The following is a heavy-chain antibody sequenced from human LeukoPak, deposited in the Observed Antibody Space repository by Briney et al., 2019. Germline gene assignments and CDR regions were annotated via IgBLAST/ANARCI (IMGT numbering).Heavy chain of an antibody. J-gene: IGHJ4*02. Sequence: SETLSLTCAVYGGSFSGYYWSWIRQPPGKGLEWIGEINHSGSTNYNPSLKSRVTISVDTSKNQFSLKLSSVTAADTAVHYCARGSGGTTFDYFDYWGQGTLVTVSS. CDR1: GGSFSGYY. CDR3: ARGSGGTTFDYFDY. V-gene: IGHV4-34*01. CDR2: INHSGST. D-gene: IGHD1-1*01.